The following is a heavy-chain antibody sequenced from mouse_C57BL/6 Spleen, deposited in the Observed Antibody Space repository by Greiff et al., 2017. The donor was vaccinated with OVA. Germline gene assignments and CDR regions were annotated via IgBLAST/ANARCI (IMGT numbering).Heavy chain of an antibody. CDR1: GYSITSGYY. CDR2: ISYDGSN. D-gene: IGHD2-2*01. J-gene: IGHJ2*01. CDR3: ARGWLRQGYYFDY. Sequence: EVQLVESGPGLVKPSQSLSLTCSVTGYSITSGYYWNWIRQFPGNKLEWMGYISYDGSNNYNPSLKNRISITRDTSKNQFFLKLNSVTTEDTATYYCARGWLRQGYYFDYWGQGTTLTVSS. V-gene: IGHV3-6*01.